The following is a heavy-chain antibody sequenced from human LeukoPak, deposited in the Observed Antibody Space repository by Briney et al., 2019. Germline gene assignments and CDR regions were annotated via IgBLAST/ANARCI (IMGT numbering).Heavy chain of an antibody. Sequence: GGSLRLSCAASGFTFSSYSMNWVRQAPGKGLEWVSYISSSSSTIYYADSVKGRFTISRDNAKNSLYLQMNSLRAEDTAVYYCAKDHYDFWSGYRLYYYYYMDVWGKGTTVTVSS. CDR2: ISSSSSTI. CDR3: AKDHYDFWSGYRLYYYYYMDV. CDR1: GFTFSSYS. J-gene: IGHJ6*03. D-gene: IGHD3-3*01. V-gene: IGHV3-48*01.